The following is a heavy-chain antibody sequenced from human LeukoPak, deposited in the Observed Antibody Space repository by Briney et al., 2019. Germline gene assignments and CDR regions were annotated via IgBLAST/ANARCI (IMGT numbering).Heavy chain of an antibody. J-gene: IGHJ4*02. Sequence: SETLSLTCTVSGDPMTRYYWSWIRQPPGKGLEWIGYMSYSGDTRYNPSLKSRVTISVDASNNQFSLRLTSMTAPDTANYYCARDGRGGLFYYFDSWGPGTLVTVSS. CDR2: MSYSGDT. V-gene: IGHV4-59*01. CDR3: ARDGRGGLFYYFDS. D-gene: IGHD3-16*01. CDR1: GDPMTRYY.